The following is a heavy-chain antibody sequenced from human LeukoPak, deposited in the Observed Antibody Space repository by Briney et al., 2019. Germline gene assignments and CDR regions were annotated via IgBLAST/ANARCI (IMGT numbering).Heavy chain of an antibody. CDR3: AISGGYWAWAH. D-gene: IGHD1-26*01. J-gene: IGHJ4*02. Sequence: PGGSLRLSCAASGFTFSSYSMNWVRQAPGKGLEWVSSISSSSSYIYYADSVKGRFTISRDNAKNTLYLQMSSLRAEDTAVYYCAISGGYWAWAHWGQGTLVTVSS. CDR1: GFTFSSYS. CDR2: ISSSSSYI. V-gene: IGHV3-21*04.